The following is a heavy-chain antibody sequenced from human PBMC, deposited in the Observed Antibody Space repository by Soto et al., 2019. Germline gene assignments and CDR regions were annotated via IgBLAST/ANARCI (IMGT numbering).Heavy chain of an antibody. J-gene: IGHJ4*02. CDR1: GDSISNGGYS. V-gene: IGHV4-30-2*01. CDR3: ARDSRSGYYLEY. CDR2: IYHSGGP. Sequence: HLQLQESGSGLVKPSQTLSLTCTVSGDSISNGGYSWNWIRQPPGKGLEWIGYIYHSGGPAFNPSLKSRVTITVDNSNNQFSLKLRSVTAADTAVYYCARDSRSGYYLEYWGQGTLITVSS. D-gene: IGHD3-22*01.